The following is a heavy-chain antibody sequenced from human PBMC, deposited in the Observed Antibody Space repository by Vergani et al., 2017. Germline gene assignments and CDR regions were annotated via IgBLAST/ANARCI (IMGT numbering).Heavy chain of an antibody. CDR1: GFTFSTYA. Sequence: EEQLLESGGGLVQPGGSLRLSCAASGFTFSTYAMSWVRQAPGKGLEWVSAITGSGGSTYYADSVKGRFTISRDNSKNTLYLQMNSLRAEDTAVYYCSSRPKCYCSGDNWYFDCWGQGILVTVSS. CDR2: ITGSGGST. D-gene: IGHD2-15*01. V-gene: IGHV3-23*01. CDR3: SSRPKCYCSGDNWYFDC. J-gene: IGHJ4*02.